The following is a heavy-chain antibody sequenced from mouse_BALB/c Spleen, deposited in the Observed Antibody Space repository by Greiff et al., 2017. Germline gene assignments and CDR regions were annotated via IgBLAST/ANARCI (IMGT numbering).Heavy chain of an antibody. Sequence: VQLQQSGAELMKPGASVKISCKATGYTFSSYWIEWVKQRPGHGLEWIGEILPGSGSTNYNEKFKGKATFTADTSSNTAYMQLSSLTSEDSAVYYCARGDGGYYFDYWGQGTTLTVSS. J-gene: IGHJ2*01. CDR2: ILPGSGST. CDR3: ARGDGGYYFDY. D-gene: IGHD3-3*01. V-gene: IGHV1-9*01. CDR1: GYTFSSYW.